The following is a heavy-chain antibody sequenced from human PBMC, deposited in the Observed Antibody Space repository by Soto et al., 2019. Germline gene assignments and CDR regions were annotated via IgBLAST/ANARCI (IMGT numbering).Heavy chain of an antibody. CDR2: IKGDESST. Sequence: EVQLVESGGDSVQPGGSLRLSCAASGFTFSTYWMHWVRQAPGEGLVWVSRIKGDESSTSSADSVKGRFTNSRDNANTTLYLHMNSLRADDTAVYYCARGAFHNYYVDYWGQGTLVTVSS. J-gene: IGHJ4*02. D-gene: IGHD3-3*02. CDR1: GFTFSTYW. V-gene: IGHV3-74*01. CDR3: ARGAFHNYYVDY.